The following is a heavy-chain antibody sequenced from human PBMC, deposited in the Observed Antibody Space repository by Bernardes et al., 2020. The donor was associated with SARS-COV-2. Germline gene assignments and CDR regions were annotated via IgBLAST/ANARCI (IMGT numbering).Heavy chain of an antibody. V-gene: IGHV6-1*01. Sequence: QKRSLTFAISWDSISSNSAAWHLLRQSPSRGLEWLGRTYYRSKWYNDYAVSVKSRITINPDTSKNQFSLQLNSVTPEDTAVYYCARVRKSLLSGIEYYFDYWGRGSLVTVSS. D-gene: IGHD6-13*01. CDR2: TYYRSKWYN. CDR1: WDSISSNSAA. J-gene: IGHJ4*02. CDR3: ARVRKSLLSGIEYYFDY.